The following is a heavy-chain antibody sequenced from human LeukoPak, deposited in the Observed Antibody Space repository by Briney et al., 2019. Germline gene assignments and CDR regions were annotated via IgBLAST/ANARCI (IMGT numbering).Heavy chain of an antibody. CDR2: INPSGGST. V-gene: IGHV1-46*01. CDR1: GYTFTSYY. D-gene: IGHD3-10*01. Sequence: ASVKVSCTASGYTFTSYYMHWVRQAPGQGREWMGIINPSGGSTSYAQTFQGRVTMTRDTSTSTVYIELCSQRSEDTGVYYCAIDRYYYGSGIRAQAIDYWGQGTLLTVSS. CDR3: AIDRYYYGSGIRAQAIDY. J-gene: IGHJ4*02.